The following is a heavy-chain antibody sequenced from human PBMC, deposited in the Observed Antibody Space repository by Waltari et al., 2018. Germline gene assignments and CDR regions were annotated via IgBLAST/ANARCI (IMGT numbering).Heavy chain of an antibody. Sequence: DVQLLASGGGLVQPGGSLSLTCAAFGFAFRRHATHWVRQAPGQGLEWVSVISGSGGSTYYADSVKGRFTISRDNSKNTRYLQMNSLRAEDTAVYYCAKVYGTMIVVVILGTFDYCGQGTLVTVSS. J-gene: IGHJ4*02. CDR2: ISGSGGST. V-gene: IGHV3-23*01. CDR3: AKVYGTMIVVVILGTFDY. D-gene: IGHD3-22*01. CDR1: GFAFRRHA.